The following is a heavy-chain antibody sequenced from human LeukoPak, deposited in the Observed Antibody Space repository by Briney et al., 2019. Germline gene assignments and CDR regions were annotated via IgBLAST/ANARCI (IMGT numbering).Heavy chain of an antibody. V-gene: IGHV4-34*01. CDR1: GGPFSGYY. CDR2: INHSGST. CDR3: ARALRVRFDY. J-gene: IGHJ4*02. D-gene: IGHD2-21*01. Sequence: SETLSLTCAVYGGPFSGYYWSWIRQPPGKGLEWIGEINHSGSTNYNPSLKSRVTISVDTSKNQFSLKLSSVTAADTAVYYCARALRVRFDYWGQGTLVTVSS.